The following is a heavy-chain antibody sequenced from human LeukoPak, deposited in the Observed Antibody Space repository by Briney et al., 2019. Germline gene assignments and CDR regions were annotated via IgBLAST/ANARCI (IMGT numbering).Heavy chain of an antibody. CDR1: GFTFSSYA. J-gene: IGHJ4*02. Sequence: QPGRSLRLSCAASGFTFSSYAMHWVRQAPGKGLEWVAVISYDGSNKYYADSVKGRFTISRDNSKNTLYLQMNSLRAEDTAVYYCARGRRGAVAGTFDYWGQGTLVTVSS. V-gene: IGHV3-30-3*01. CDR3: ARGRRGAVAGTFDY. D-gene: IGHD6-19*01. CDR2: ISYDGSNK.